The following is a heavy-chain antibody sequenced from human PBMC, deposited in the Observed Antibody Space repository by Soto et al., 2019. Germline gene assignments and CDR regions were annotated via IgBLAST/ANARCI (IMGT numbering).Heavy chain of an antibody. Sequence: PSETLSLTCTVSGGSISSGDYYWSWIRQPPGKGLEWIGYIYYSGSTNYNPSLKSRVTISVDTSKNQFSLKLSSVTAADTAVYYCARRESYNWKGGWFDPWGQGTLVTVPQ. D-gene: IGHD1-20*01. J-gene: IGHJ5*02. CDR2: IYYSGST. CDR1: GGSISSGDYY. CDR3: ARRESYNWKGGWFDP. V-gene: IGHV4-61*08.